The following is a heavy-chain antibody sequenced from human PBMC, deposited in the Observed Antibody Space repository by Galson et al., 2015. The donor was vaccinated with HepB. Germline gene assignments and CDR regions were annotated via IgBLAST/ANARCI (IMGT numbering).Heavy chain of an antibody. Sequence: SVKVSCKASGYTFTSYVMHWVRQAPGQRLEWMGWINAGNGNTKYSQKFQGRVTITRDTSASTAYMELSSLRSEDTAVYYCARKRYCGGDCYSPADAFDIWGHGTMVTVPS. J-gene: IGHJ3*02. D-gene: IGHD2-21*01. V-gene: IGHV1-3*01. CDR2: INAGNGNT. CDR3: ARKRYCGGDCYSPADAFDI. CDR1: GYTFTSYV.